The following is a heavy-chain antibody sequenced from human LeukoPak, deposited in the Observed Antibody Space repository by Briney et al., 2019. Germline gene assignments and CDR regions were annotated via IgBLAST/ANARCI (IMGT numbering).Heavy chain of an antibody. V-gene: IGHV4-39*07. CDR1: GGSISSSSYY. Sequence: SETLSLTCTVSGGSISSSSYYWGWIRQPPGKGLEWIGSIYHSGSTYYNPSLKSRVTISVDTSKNQFSLKLSSVTAADTAVYYCARDRGAWNDDGFDYWGQGTLVTVSS. CDR3: ARDRGAWNDDGFDY. J-gene: IGHJ4*02. CDR2: IYHSGST. D-gene: IGHD1-1*01.